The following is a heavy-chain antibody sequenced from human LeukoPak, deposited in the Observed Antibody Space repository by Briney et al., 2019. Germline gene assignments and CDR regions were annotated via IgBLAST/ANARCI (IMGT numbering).Heavy chain of an antibody. Sequence: GGSLRLSCAASGFTFDDYAMHWVRQAPGKGLEWVSLISWDGGSTYYADSVKGRFTISRDSSKNSLYLQMNSLRAEDTALYYCAKDSGRLQLNYYYYMDVWGKGTTVTVSS. V-gene: IGHV3-43D*03. CDR2: ISWDGGST. D-gene: IGHD5-12*01. CDR1: GFTFDDYA. J-gene: IGHJ6*03. CDR3: AKDSGRLQLNYYYYMDV.